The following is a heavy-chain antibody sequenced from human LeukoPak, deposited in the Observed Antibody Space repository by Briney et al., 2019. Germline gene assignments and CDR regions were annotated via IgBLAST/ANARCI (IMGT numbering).Heavy chain of an antibody. CDR2: ITTTSAYI. CDR1: GFTFSSYA. J-gene: IGHJ4*02. CDR3: ARDIVNGDYVSAY. D-gene: IGHD4-17*01. V-gene: IGHV3-21*01. Sequence: GGSLRLSCAASGFTFSSYAMSWVRQAPGKGLEWVSSITTTSAYIYYADSVKGRFTISRDNAKNSLYLQMNSLRADDTGVYYCARDIVNGDYVSAYWGQGTLVTVSS.